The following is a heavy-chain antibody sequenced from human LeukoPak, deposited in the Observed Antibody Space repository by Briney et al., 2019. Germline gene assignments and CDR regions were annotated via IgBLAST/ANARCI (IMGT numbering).Heavy chain of an antibody. CDR1: GGSISSSSYY. V-gene: IGHV4-39*07. D-gene: IGHD3-22*01. J-gene: IGHJ4*02. Sequence: SETLSLTCTVSGGSISSSSYYWGWIRQPPGKGLEWIGSIYYSGSTYYNPSLKSRVTISVDTSKNQFSLKLNSATAADTAIYYCARGVPYYFVSSASYYLHYFDYWGQGTLVTVSS. CDR2: IYYSGST. CDR3: ARGVPYYFVSSASYYLHYFDY.